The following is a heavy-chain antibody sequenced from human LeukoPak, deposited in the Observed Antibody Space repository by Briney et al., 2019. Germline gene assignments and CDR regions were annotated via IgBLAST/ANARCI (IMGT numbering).Heavy chain of an antibody. CDR3: ARDPQWLVRGAFDI. J-gene: IGHJ3*02. V-gene: IGHV4-39*07. CDR1: GGSISSSSYY. Sequence: SETLSLTCTVSGGSISSSSYYWGWIRQPPGKGLEWIGSIYYSGSTYYNPSLKSRVTISVDTSKNQFSLKLSSVTAADAAVYYCARDPQWLVRGAFDIWGQGTMVTVSS. CDR2: IYYSGST. D-gene: IGHD6-19*01.